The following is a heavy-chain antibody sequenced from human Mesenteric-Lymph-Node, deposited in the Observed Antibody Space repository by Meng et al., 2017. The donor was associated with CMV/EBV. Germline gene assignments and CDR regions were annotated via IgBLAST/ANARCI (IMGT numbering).Heavy chain of an antibody. CDR2: IYYSGST. Sequence: SETLSLTCTVSGYSISSGDHFWSWIRQPPGKGLEYIGYIYYSGSTYYNPSLKSRVTISVDTSKNQFSLKLSSVTAADTAVYYCASRMAAAGGAFDFWGQGTMVTVSS. D-gene: IGHD6-13*01. CDR1: GYSISSGDHF. V-gene: IGHV4-30-4*08. J-gene: IGHJ3*01. CDR3: ASRMAAAGGAFDF.